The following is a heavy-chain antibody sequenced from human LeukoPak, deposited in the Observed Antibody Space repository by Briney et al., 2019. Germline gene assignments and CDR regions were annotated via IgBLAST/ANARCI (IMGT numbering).Heavy chain of an antibody. Sequence: PGGSLRLSCAASGFTFSSYWMSWVRQAPGKGLEWVANIKQDGSEKYYVDSVKGRFTISRDNAKNSLYLQMNGLRAEDTAVYYCARDAGSGYYYYYGMDVWGQGTTVTVSS. J-gene: IGHJ6*02. V-gene: IGHV3-7*03. D-gene: IGHD3-10*01. CDR1: GFTFSSYW. CDR2: IKQDGSEK. CDR3: ARDAGSGYYYYYGMDV.